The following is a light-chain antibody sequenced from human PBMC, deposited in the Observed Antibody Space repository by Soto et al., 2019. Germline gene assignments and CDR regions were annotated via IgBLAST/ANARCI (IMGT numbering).Light chain of an antibody. CDR1: NSDVGGYNF. J-gene: IGLJ1*01. Sequence: QSALTQPRSVSGSPGQSGTISCTGTNSDVGGYNFVSWYQQVPGKAPKLMIYDVSNRPSGVPDRFSGSKSGSTAALTISGLQADDEGEYYCCSYAGNYIYVFGTGTKVTVL. CDR2: DVS. V-gene: IGLV2-11*01. CDR3: CSYAGNYIYV.